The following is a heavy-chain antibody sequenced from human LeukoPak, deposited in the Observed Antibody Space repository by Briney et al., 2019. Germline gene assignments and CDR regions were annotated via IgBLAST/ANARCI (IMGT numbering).Heavy chain of an antibody. CDR2: IYSGGST. J-gene: IGHJ4*02. Sequence: GGPLRLSCAASGFTVSSNYMSWVRQAPGKGLEWVSIIYSGGSTYYADSVKGRFTISRDNSKNTLYLQMNSLRAEDTAVYYCARDSYTSTLDYWGQGTLVTVSS. D-gene: IGHD6-13*01. V-gene: IGHV3-66*01. CDR3: ARDSYTSTLDY. CDR1: GFTVSSNY.